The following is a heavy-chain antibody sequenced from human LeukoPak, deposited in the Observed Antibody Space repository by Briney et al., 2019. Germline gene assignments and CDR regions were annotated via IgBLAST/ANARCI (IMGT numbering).Heavy chain of an antibody. CDR1: GFTFSSYW. CDR3: ARDHSKAYGSGSPPYR. V-gene: IGHV3-21*01. CDR2: ISSSSSYI. J-gene: IGHJ4*02. D-gene: IGHD3-10*01. Sequence: GGSLRLSCAASGFTFSSYWMSWVRQAPGKGLEWVSSISSSSSYIYYADSVKGRFTISRDNAKNSLYLQMNSLRAEDTAVYYCARDHSKAYGSGSPPYRWGQGTLVTVSS.